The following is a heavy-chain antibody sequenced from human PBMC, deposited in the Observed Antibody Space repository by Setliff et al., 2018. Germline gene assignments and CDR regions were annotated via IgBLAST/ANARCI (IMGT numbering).Heavy chain of an antibody. Sequence: ASVKVSCKSSGFTFTDYGITWVRQVPGRGLEWMGWINNYNFNTQYAQKFQGRVTVTTDTSTTTAYMELRSLRADDTAVYYCARISFYVSSGYYYAPELWGQGTTVTVSS. CDR1: GFTFTDYG. CDR2: INNYNFNT. CDR3: ARISFYVSSGYYYAPEL. D-gene: IGHD3-22*01. J-gene: IGHJ4*02. V-gene: IGHV1-18*01.